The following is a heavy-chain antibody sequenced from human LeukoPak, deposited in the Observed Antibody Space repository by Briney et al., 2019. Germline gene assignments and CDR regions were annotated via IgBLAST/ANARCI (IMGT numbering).Heavy chain of an antibody. CDR2: INHSGST. CDR1: GGSFSGYY. J-gene: IGHJ1*01. D-gene: IGHD4-23*01. CDR3: ARAYGGNSQYFQH. Sequence: PSETLSLTCAVYGGSFSGYYWSWIRQPPGKGLEWIGEINHSGSTNYNPSLKSRVTISVDTSKNQFSLKLSSVTAADTAVYYCARAYGGNSQYFQHWGQGTLVTVSS. V-gene: IGHV4-34*01.